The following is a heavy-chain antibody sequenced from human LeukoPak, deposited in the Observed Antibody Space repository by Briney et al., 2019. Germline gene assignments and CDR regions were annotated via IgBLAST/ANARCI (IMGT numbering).Heavy chain of an antibody. CDR3: AKDTIAVAGRFFDY. D-gene: IGHD6-19*01. Sequence: GGSLRLSCAASGFTFDDYAMHWVRQAPGKGREWASGISWNSGSIGYVDSVKGRFTISRDNAKNSLYLQMNSLRGEDTALYYCAKDTIAVAGRFFDYWGQGTLVTVSS. J-gene: IGHJ4*02. CDR1: GFTFDDYA. CDR2: ISWNSGSI. V-gene: IGHV3-9*01.